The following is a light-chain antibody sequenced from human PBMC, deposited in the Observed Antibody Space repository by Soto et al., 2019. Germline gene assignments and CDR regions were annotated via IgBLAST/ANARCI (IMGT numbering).Light chain of an antibody. CDR1: QDIAGY. CDR3: QQAYSFPIT. V-gene: IGKV1D-12*01. J-gene: IGKJ5*01. Sequence: DSQVTQPPSSESASVGGRVTITCRASQDIAGYLDWYQHKPGRTPELLIHGASRLQSGVPARFSGSGSGTDFTLSINSLQPEDFATYYCQQAYSFPITFGQGTRLEI. CDR2: GAS.